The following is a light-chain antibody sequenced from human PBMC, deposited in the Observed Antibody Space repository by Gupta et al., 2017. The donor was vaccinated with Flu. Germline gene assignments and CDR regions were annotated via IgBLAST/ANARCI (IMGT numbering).Light chain of an antibody. Sequence: QSALTQPRSVSGSPGQSVTISGTGPTSNIGGYNSVSWYQQHPGRAPKLMIYDVNQRPSGVPDRFSGSKSGNTAYLTISGLQAEDEADFYCCAYADGHTFGFGPGTKVTVL. CDR3: CAYADGHTFG. CDR2: DVN. J-gene: IGLJ1*01. CDR1: TSNIGGYNS. V-gene: IGLV2-11*01.